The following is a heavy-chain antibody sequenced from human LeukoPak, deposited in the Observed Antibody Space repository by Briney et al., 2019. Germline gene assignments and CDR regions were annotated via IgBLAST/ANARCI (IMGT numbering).Heavy chain of an antibody. J-gene: IGHJ4*02. CDR3: ASDDY. CDR2: IRDDGSNK. V-gene: IGHV3-30*02. Sequence: GGSLRLSCAASGFTFSSYGMHWVRQAPGKGLEWVAFIRDDGSNKHYVDSVKGLFTISRDNSKNTLYLQMNSLRAEDTAVYYCASDDYWGQGTLVAVSS. CDR1: GFTFSSYG.